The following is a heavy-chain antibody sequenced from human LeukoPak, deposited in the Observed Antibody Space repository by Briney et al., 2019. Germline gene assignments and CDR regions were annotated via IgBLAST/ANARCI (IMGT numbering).Heavy chain of an antibody. D-gene: IGHD3-22*01. J-gene: IGHJ6*02. V-gene: IGHV3-33*01. CDR3: ARATGDSSGYYRYYYGMDV. CDR2: IWYDGSNK. CDR1: GFTFSSYG. Sequence: PGRSLRLSCAASGFTFSSYGIHWVRQAPGKGLEWVAVIWYDGSNKYYADSVKGRFTISRDNSKNTLYLQMNSLRAEDTAVYYCARATGDSSGYYRYYYGMDVWGQGTTVTVSS.